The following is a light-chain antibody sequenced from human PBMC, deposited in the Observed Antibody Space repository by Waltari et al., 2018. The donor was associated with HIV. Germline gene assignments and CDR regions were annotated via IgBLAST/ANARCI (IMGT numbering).Light chain of an antibody. J-gene: IGLJ3*02. CDR2: DVS. CDR1: SSDVGGYNY. CDR3: SSYRSSSTWV. Sequence: QSALTQPASVSGSPGQSIPLSCTGTSSDVGGYNYVSWYQQHPGKAPKLMIYDVSNRPSGVSNRFSGSKSGNTASLTISGLQAEDEADYYCSSYRSSSTWVFGGGTKLTVL. V-gene: IGLV2-14*03.